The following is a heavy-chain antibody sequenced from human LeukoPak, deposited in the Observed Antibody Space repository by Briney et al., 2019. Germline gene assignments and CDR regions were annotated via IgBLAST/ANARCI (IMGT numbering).Heavy chain of an antibody. J-gene: IGHJ4*02. CDR3: ARENTYYDVLSGYYSDY. D-gene: IGHD3-3*01. CDR1: GYTFTNYG. CDR2: ISAYNGNT. Sequence: ASVKVSCKASGYTFTNYGIIWVRQAPGQGLEWMGWISAYNGNTKYAQKLQGRVTMTTDTSTTTVSMELRSLRSDDTAVYYCARENTYYDVLSGYYSDYWGQGTLVTVSS. V-gene: IGHV1-18*01.